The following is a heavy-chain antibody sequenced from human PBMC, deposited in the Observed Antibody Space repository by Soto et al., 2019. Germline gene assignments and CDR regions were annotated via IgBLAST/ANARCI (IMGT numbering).Heavy chain of an antibody. CDR2: IYYSGST. D-gene: IGHD6-19*01. CDR3: ARGEAVGHDAFDI. CDR1: GGSISSSSYY. Sequence: LPETLSLTCTVSGGSISSSSYYWGWIRQPPGKGLEWIGSIYYSGSTYYNPSLKSRVTISVDTSKNQFSLKLSSVTAADTAVYYCARGEAVGHDAFDIWGQGTMVTVSS. V-gene: IGHV4-39*01. J-gene: IGHJ3*02.